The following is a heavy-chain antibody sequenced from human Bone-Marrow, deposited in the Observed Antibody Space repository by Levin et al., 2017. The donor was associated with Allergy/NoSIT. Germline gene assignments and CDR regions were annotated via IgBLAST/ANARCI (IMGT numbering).Heavy chain of an antibody. CDR2: FHYSGNT. Sequence: SETLSLTCTVSGGSIISGTNSWGWVRQTPGTRLEWIGAFHYSGNTYYNPSFMSRVTVSVDASRNQVSLTMNSVIAADTAIYYCVRQPTGYPNWFDPWGRGTLVTVSS. J-gene: IGHJ5*02. CDR3: VRQPTGYPNWFDP. D-gene: IGHD1-1*01. V-gene: IGHV4-39*01. CDR1: GGSIISGTNS.